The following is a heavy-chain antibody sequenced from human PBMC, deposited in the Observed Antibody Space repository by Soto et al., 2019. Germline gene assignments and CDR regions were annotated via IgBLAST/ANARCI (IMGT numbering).Heavy chain of an antibody. CDR2: ISGYNGNT. CDR3: ARDTSLNYGSSGYYPGYYGMDV. D-gene: IGHD3-22*01. Sequence: ASVKVSCKASGYTFTSYGISWVRQAPGQGLEWMGWISGYNGNTNYAQKVQGRVTMTTDTSTRIAYMELRSLRSDDTAVYYCARDTSLNYGSSGYYPGYYGMDVRGQGTTVTVS. CDR1: GYTFTSYG. V-gene: IGHV1-18*04. J-gene: IGHJ6*02.